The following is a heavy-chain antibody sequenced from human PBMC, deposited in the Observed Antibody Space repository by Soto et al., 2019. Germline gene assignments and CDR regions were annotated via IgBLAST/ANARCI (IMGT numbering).Heavy chain of an antibody. CDR1: GFTFSTYS. D-gene: IGHD6-25*01. CDR2: ISTSSTYM. V-gene: IGHV3-21*01. J-gene: IGHJ4*02. Sequence: EVQLVESGGGLVKPGGSLRLSCAASGFTFSTYSMNWVRQAPGKGLEWVSSISTSSTYMYYADSVKGRFTISRDNAKNSLYLQMNSLRAEDTAVYYCAPAFRGAATFDYWGQGTLVTVSS. CDR3: APAFRGAATFDY.